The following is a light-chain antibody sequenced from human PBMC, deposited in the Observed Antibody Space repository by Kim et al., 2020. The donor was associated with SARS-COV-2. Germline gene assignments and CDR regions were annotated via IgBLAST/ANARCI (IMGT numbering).Light chain of an antibody. CDR1: RLRAYY. J-gene: IGLJ3*02. V-gene: IGLV3-19*01. CDR2: GKN. CDR3: NCRDRTVV. Sequence: SSELTQDPALSVALGQTVTITCQGDRLRAYYANWYQQKPGQAPILVFFGKNSRPSGIPDRFSGSSSRDTASLTITGAQAEDEADYYCNCRDRTVVFRGGTQLTVL.